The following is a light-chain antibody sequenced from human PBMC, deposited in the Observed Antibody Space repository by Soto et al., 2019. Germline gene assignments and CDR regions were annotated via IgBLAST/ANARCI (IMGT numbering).Light chain of an antibody. CDR2: DAS. CDR3: QQAYSFPIT. V-gene: IGKV1-5*01. J-gene: IGKJ5*01. Sequence: QSPSTLSASVGDRITITCRASQSVSAWVAWYQQKPGKAPKVVIYDASSLESGVPSRFAGSRSGTEFTLTINSLQPDDSATYYCQQAYSFPITFGQGTRLEIK. CDR1: QSVSAW.